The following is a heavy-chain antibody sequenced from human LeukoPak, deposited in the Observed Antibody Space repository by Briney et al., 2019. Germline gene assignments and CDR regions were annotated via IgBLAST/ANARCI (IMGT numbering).Heavy chain of an antibody. D-gene: IGHD2/OR15-2a*01. CDR1: GITLSNYG. CDR3: EKRGVVIRVILVGFHKEAYYFDS. CDR2: ISGSGGST. J-gene: IGHJ4*02. Sequence: GGSLRLSCAASGITLSNYGMSWVRQAPGKGLEWVAGISGSGGSTNYTDSVKGRFTISRDNPKNTLFLQMNSLRAEDTAVYFCEKRGVVIRVILVGFHKEAYYFDSWGQGALVTVSS. V-gene: IGHV3-23*01.